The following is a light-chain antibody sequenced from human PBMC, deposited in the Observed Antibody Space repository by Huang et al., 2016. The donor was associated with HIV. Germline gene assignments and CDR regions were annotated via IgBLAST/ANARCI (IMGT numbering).Light chain of an antibody. CDR2: DAS. Sequence: EIVLTQSPATLSFFPGQRVSLSCRASQNINTHLAWYQQRPGQPPRLIIYDASSRVPGVAARFSGSGSGTDFTLTISSLESEDFATYYCQQRVNGLTFGGGTKV. CDR1: QNINTH. J-gene: IGKJ4*01. V-gene: IGKV3-11*01. CDR3: QQRVNGLT.